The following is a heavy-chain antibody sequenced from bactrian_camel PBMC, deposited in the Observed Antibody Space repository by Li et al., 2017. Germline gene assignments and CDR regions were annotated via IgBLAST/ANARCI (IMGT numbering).Heavy chain of an antibody. Sequence: HVQLVESGGGSVQAGGSLRLSCSASGNSIRSYCMGWFRQNPGKEREGVARIDHGGSTTYEDSVRGRFTISRGNAKNTVYLQMNSLKSGDTALYYCAKGAGPNDFGYWGQGTQVTVS. V-gene: IGHV3S53*01. CDR2: IDHGGST. D-gene: IGHD1*01. J-gene: IGHJ6*01. CDR1: GNSIRSYC. CDR3: AKGAGPNDFGY.